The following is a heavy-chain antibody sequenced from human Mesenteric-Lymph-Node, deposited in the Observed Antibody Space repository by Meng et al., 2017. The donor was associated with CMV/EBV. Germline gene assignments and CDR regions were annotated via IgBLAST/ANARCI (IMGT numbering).Heavy chain of an antibody. Sequence: SETLSLTCTVSGGSISSSNYYWGWIRQPPGKGLEWIGTIYYTGNSYKNPSLRSRATISVDTSKNHFSLKLNSVTAADTAVYYCARDRWKYYYDSSGYYSYYYYGMDVWGQGTTVTVSS. CDR3: ARDRWKYYYDSSGYYSYYYYGMDV. CDR2: IYYTGNS. J-gene: IGHJ6*02. V-gene: IGHV4-39*07. CDR1: GGSISSSNYY. D-gene: IGHD3-22*01.